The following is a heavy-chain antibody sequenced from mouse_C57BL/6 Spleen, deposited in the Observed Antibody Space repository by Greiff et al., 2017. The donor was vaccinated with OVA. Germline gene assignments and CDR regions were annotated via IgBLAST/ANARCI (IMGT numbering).Heavy chain of an antibody. CDR3: ARRQLRLPYYFDY. D-gene: IGHD3-2*02. CDR2: IYPSDSET. V-gene: IGHV1-61*01. CDR1: GYTFTSYW. Sequence: QVQLQQPGAELVRPGSSVKLSCKASGYTFTSYWMDWVKQRPGQGLEWIGNIYPSDSETHYNQKFKDKATLTVDKSSSTAYMQLSSLTSEDSAVYYSARRQLRLPYYFDYWGQGTTLTVSS. J-gene: IGHJ2*01.